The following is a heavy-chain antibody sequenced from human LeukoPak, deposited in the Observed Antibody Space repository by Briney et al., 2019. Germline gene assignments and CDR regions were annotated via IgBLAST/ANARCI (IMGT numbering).Heavy chain of an antibody. CDR3: ARAISDYDASDI. J-gene: IGHJ3*02. CDR1: GFTFSSYS. CDR2: ISSSSNFI. D-gene: IGHD4-17*01. V-gene: IGHV3-21*01. Sequence: GGSLRLSCAASGFTFSSYSMNWVRQAPGKGLEWVSSISSSSNFIYYAGSVKGRFTISRDNAKNSLYLQMNSLRAEDTAVYYCARAISDYDASDIWGQGTMVTVSS.